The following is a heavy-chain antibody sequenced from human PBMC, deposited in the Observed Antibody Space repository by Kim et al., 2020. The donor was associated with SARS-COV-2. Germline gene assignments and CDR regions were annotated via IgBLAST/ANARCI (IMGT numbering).Heavy chain of an antibody. CDR2: IDPSDSYT. V-gene: IGHV5-10-1*01. Sequence: GESLKISCKGSGYSFTSYWISWVRQMPGKGLEWMGRIDPSDSYTNYSPSFQGHVTISADKSISTAYLQWSSLKASDTAMYYCASSWGDIVATMDPSDYWGQGTLVTVSS. D-gene: IGHD5-12*01. CDR1: GYSFTSYW. J-gene: IGHJ4*02. CDR3: ASSWGDIVATMDPSDY.